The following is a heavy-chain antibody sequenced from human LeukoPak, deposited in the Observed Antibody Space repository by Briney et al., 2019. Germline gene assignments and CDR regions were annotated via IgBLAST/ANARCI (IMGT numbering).Heavy chain of an antibody. V-gene: IGHV4-59*08. CDR3: ARHLTTAAAGTFDY. Sequence: SETLSLTCTVSGDSISSYYWSWLRQPPGKGLEWIVYIYYSGGTNYNPSLKSRLTISVDTSKNQFSLNLSSVTAADTAVYYCARHLTTAAAGTFDYWGRGTLVTVSS. J-gene: IGHJ4*02. CDR1: GDSISSYY. CDR2: IYYSGGT. D-gene: IGHD6-13*01.